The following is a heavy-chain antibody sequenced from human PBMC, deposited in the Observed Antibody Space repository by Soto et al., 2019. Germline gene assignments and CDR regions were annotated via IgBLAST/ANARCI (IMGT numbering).Heavy chain of an antibody. CDR1: GVTFSCCT. V-gene: IGHV3-21*01. CDR2: ISSSSSYI. J-gene: IGHJ4*01. CDR3: ARDQDMSVFDY. Sequence: LRLSCAAPGVTFSCCTMTWARQAPGKGLEWVSSISSSSSYIYYADSVKGRFTICRDNAKNSLYLQMNSLRAEDTSVYDGARDQDMSVFDYWGQGTLGTVSS.